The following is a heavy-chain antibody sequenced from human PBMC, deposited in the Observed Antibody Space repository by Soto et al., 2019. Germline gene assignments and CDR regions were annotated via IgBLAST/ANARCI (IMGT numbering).Heavy chain of an antibody. D-gene: IGHD3-16*01. V-gene: IGHV1-18*01. CDR2: ISAYNGNT. CDR3: AREGFEDGAKYDYIWGSYRGLLPPYYMDV. J-gene: IGHJ6*03. CDR1: GYTFTSYG. Sequence: ASVKVSCKASGYTFTSYGISWVRQAPGQGLEWMGWISAYNGNTNYAQKLQGRVTMTTDTSTSTAYMELRSLRSDDTAVYYCAREGFEDGAKYDYIWGSYRGLLPPYYMDVWGKGTTVTVSS.